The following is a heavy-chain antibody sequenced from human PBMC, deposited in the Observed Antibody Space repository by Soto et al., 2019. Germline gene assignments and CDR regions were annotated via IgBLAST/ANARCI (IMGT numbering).Heavy chain of an antibody. CDR1: RYTFTGYY. J-gene: IGHJ4*02. CDR3: ARTKGDYYDSSGSLDY. CDR2: INPNSGGT. V-gene: IGHV1-2*02. Sequence: ASVKVSCKASRYTFTGYYMHWVRQAPGQGLEWMGWINPNSGGTNYAQKFQGRVTMTRDTSISTAYMELSRLRSDDTAVYYCARTKGDYYDSSGSLDYWGQGTLVTVSS. D-gene: IGHD3-22*01.